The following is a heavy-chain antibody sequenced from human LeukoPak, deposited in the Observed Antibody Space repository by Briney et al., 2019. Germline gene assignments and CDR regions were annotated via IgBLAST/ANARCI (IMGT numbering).Heavy chain of an antibody. CDR1: GGTFSSYA. Sequence: ASVKVSCKASGGTFSSYAISWVRQAPGQGLELMGGIIPIFGTANYAQKFQGRVTITADESTSTAYMELSSLRSEDTAVYYCARDSNIAAASLQTLVDWGQGTLVTVSS. CDR3: ARDSNIAAASLQTLVD. V-gene: IGHV1-69*01. D-gene: IGHD6-13*01. CDR2: IIPIFGTA. J-gene: IGHJ4*02.